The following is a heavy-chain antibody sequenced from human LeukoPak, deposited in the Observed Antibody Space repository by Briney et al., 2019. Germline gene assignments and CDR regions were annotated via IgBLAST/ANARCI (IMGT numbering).Heavy chain of an antibody. J-gene: IGHJ5*02. CDR1: GYTFTLYY. D-gene: IGHD2-2*01. CDR3: ARGYCSSTSCYAWFDP. CDR2: ISPSGGST. Sequence: ASVKVSCKASGYTFTLYYMHWVRQAPGQGLEWMGTISPSGGSTHYAQRFQGRVTMTRDTSTSTVYMELSSLRSEDTAVYYCARGYCSSTSCYAWFDPWGQGTLVTVSS. V-gene: IGHV1-46*01.